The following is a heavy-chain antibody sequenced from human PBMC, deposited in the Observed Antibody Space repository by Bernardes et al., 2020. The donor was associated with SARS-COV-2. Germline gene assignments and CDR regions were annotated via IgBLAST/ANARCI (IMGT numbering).Heavy chain of an antibody. CDR1: GFTLTDYF. V-gene: IGHV3-72*01. CDR2: SRNKGSSYRT. D-gene: IGHD3-22*01. CDR3: ARLYYDGSIFNPFDL. J-gene: IGHJ4*02. Sequence: GGSLRLSCVASGFTLTDYFIDWVRQAPGKGLEWVGRSRNKGSSYRTEFAASVKGRFTISRDDSKNSLYLQMNGLRTEDTAVYYCARLYYDGSIFNPFDLWGQGTLVIVSS.